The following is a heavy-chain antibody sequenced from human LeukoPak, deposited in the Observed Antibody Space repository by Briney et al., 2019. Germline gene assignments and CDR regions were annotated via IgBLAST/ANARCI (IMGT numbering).Heavy chain of an antibody. CDR3: ARGGWSLGYCSSSSCLDRCAP. CDR1: RYTFTDYY. CDR2: INPNSGGT. Sequence: ASVKVSCKASRYTFTDYYMHWVRQAPGQGLEWMGWINPNSGGTNYAQKFQGRVTMTRDTSISTAYMELSRLRYDDTAVYYCARGGWSLGYCSSSSCLDRCAPWGQGTLVTVSS. J-gene: IGHJ5*02. V-gene: IGHV1-2*02. D-gene: IGHD2-2*01.